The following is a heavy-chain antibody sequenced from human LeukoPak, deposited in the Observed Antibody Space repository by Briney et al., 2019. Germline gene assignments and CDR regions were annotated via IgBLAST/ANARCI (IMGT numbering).Heavy chain of an antibody. CDR2: INSDGSNT. J-gene: IGHJ4*02. Sequence: GGSLRLSCVASGFPFSTYWMHWVRQAPGKGLIWVSHINSDGSNTRYVDSVKGRFTVSRDNAKNTLYLQMNSLRAEDTGVYYCARKTVPDYWGQGTLVTVSS. D-gene: IGHD1-1*01. V-gene: IGHV3-74*01. CDR3: ARKTVPDY. CDR1: GFPFSTYW.